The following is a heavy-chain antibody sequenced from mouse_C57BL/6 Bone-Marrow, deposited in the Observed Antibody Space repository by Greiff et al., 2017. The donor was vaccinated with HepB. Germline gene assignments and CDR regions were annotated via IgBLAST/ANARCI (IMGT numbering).Heavy chain of an antibody. CDR3: TRDEGYYGSREVFAY. Sequence: EVKLVESGEGLVKPGGSLKLSCAASGFTFSSYAMSWVRQTPEKRLEWVAYISSGGDYIYYADTVKGRFTISRDNARNTLYLQMSSLKSEDTAMYYCTRDEGYYGSREVFAYWGQGTLLTVSA. J-gene: IGHJ3*01. D-gene: IGHD1-1*01. CDR1: GFTFSSYA. CDR2: ISSGGDYI. V-gene: IGHV5-9-1*02.